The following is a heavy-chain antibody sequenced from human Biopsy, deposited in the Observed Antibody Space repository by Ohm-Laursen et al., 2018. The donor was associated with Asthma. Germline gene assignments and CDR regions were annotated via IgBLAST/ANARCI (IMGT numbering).Heavy chain of an antibody. J-gene: IGHJ4*02. D-gene: IGHD7-27*01. CDR1: GGSMSSSSYS. Sequence: SDTLSLTCTVSGGSMSSSSYSWGWIRQPPGKGLEWIGSIPYTGNTDIPSPRRRVTLSVDTSKNNFSLKLTSVTAADTAVFYCARHWNWGSFFDYWGQGMLVTVSS. CDR2: IPYTGNT. V-gene: IGHV4-39*01. CDR3: ARHWNWGSFFDY.